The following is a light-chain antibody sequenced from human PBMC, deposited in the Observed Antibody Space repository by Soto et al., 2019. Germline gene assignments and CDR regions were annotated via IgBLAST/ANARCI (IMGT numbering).Light chain of an antibody. CDR3: SSYTSSSTGV. V-gene: IGLV2-14*01. CDR1: SSDVGGYNY. Sequence: QSVLTQPDSVSGSPLQSITISCTGTSSDVGGYNYVSWYQQHPGKAPKLMIYDVSNRPSGVSNRFSGSKSGNTASLTISGLQAEDEADYYCSSYTSSSTGVFGTGTKVTVL. J-gene: IGLJ1*01. CDR2: DVS.